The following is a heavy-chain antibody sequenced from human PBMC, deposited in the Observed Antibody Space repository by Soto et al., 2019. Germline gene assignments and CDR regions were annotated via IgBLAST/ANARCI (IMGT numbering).Heavy chain of an antibody. CDR2: IKTDGSFT. CDR1: GFTFSKYW. J-gene: IGHJ4*02. V-gene: IGHV3-74*01. Sequence: GGSLRLSCAASGFTFSKYWMHWVRQAPGKGLVWVSHIKTDGSFTRDADSVKGRFTISRDNARNTLYLQMNSLRAEDTAVYYCARDNNWSLDYWGQGTLVTVSS. D-gene: IGHD1-1*01. CDR3: ARDNNWSLDY.